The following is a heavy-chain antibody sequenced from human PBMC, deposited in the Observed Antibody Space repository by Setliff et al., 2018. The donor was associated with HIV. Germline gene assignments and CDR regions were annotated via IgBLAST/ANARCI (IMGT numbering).Heavy chain of an antibody. D-gene: IGHD1-26*01. Sequence: ASVKVSCKASGYTFSDFYIHWVRQAPGQGLEWMGWINPNSGGTNYAQRFQGRVTMTRDTSSSTAYLELSRLISDDTAVYYCARNTPGIVPRRVGFDPWGQGTLVTV. CDR1: GYTFSDFY. J-gene: IGHJ5*02. CDR2: INPNSGGT. V-gene: IGHV1-2*02. CDR3: ARNTPGIVPRRVGFDP.